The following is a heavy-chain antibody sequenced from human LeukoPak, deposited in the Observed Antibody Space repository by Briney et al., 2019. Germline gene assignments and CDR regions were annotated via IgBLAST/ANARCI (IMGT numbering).Heavy chain of an antibody. CDR1: GGSFSTYY. CDR3: ARGQGGNYYLNYLDY. V-gene: IGHV4-59*12. J-gene: IGHJ4*02. Sequence: SETLSLTCTVTGGSFSTYYWSWIRQPPGKGLEWIGHFYYSGSTNYNPSLRSRVTISVDTSRNQFSLRLTSVTAADTAVYYCARGQGGNYYLNYLDYWGQGALVTVSS. CDR2: FYYSGST. D-gene: IGHD1-26*01.